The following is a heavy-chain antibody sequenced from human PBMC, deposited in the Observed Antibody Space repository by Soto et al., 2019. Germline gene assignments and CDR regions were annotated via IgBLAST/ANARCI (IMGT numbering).Heavy chain of an antibody. Sequence: ASVKVSCKASGGTFSSYAISWVRQAPGQGLEWMGGIIPIFGTANYAQKFQGRVTITADKSTSTAYMELSSLRSEDTAVYYCARADCSGGSCYSFPGPNFDYWGQGTLVTVSS. CDR1: GGTFSSYA. V-gene: IGHV1-69*06. CDR3: ARADCSGGSCYSFPGPNFDY. CDR2: IIPIFGTA. J-gene: IGHJ4*02. D-gene: IGHD2-15*01.